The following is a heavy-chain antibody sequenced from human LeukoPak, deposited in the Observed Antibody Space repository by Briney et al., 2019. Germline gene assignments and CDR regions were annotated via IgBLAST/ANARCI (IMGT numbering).Heavy chain of an antibody. Sequence: ASVKVSCKASGYSFTDFHVHWVRQAPGQGLEWGVIINPTSGATTYAQKFQGRVTMTGDMSTSTVCMELSGLGSEDTAVYYCSREVSWTTVTTRHYFYYYMDVWGKGTTVTVSS. J-gene: IGHJ6*03. CDR3: SREVSWTTVTTRHYFYYYMDV. CDR2: INPTSGAT. CDR1: GYSFTDFH. D-gene: IGHD4-11*01. V-gene: IGHV1-46*01.